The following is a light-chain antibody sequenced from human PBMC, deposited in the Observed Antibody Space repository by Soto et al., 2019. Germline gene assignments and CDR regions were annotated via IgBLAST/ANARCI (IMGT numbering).Light chain of an antibody. CDR1: SSDVGGYNY. Sequence: QSALTQPASVSGSPGQSITISCTGTSSDVGGYNYVSWYQQHPGKAPKLMIYEVSNRPSGVSNRFFGSKSGNTASLTISGPQAEDEADYYCSSYTSSSTYVFGSGTKLTVL. V-gene: IGLV2-14*01. CDR2: EVS. J-gene: IGLJ1*01. CDR3: SSYTSSSTYV.